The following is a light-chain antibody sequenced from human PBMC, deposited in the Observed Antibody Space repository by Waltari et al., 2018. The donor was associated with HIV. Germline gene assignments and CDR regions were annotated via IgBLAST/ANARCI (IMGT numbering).Light chain of an antibody. V-gene: IGLV2-11*01. CDR1: SSDIGYFDY. CDR2: EVP. CDR3: CSYAGTYTYV. Sequence: QSALTQPRSVSGSPGQSVTISCPGTSSDIGYFDYVSWYQQYPGKAPKVIIYEVPQRPSGFPVRFTASKSGITASLTISGLQDEDEADYYCCSYAGTYTYVFGTGTTVTVL. J-gene: IGLJ1*01.